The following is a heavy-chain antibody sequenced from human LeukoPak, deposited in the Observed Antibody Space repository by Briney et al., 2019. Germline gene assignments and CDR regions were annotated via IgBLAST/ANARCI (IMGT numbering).Heavy chain of an antibody. CDR3: ARDREMATRNWFDP. V-gene: IGHV3-23*01. CDR2: ISDSGGNT. D-gene: IGHD5-12*01. CDR1: GFTFNSYA. Sequence: QPGGSLRLSCAASGFTFNSYAMSWVRQAPWERLQWVSGISDSGGNTYYADSVRGRFTISRDNAKNSLYLQMNSLRAEDTAVYYCARDREMATRNWFDPWGQGTLVTVSS. J-gene: IGHJ5*02.